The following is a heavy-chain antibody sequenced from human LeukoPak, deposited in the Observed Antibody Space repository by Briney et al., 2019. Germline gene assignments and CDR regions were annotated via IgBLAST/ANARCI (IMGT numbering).Heavy chain of an antibody. J-gene: IGHJ4*02. V-gene: IGHV1-2*02. Sequence: ASVKVSCKASGYTFTGYYMHWVRQAPGQGLEWMGWINPNSGGTNYAQKFQGRVTMTRDTSISTVYMELNSLTSDDTAVYYCARDRGYSGYWFTYWGQGTLVTVSS. CDR3: ARDRGYSGYWFTY. CDR2: INPNSGGT. CDR1: GYTFTGYY. D-gene: IGHD5-12*01.